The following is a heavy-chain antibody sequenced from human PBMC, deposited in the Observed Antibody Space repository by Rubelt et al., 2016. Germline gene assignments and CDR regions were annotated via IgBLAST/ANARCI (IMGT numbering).Heavy chain of an antibody. Sequence: VQLLESGGGLVQPGGSLRLSCAASGFTFSSYAIHWVRQAPGKGLEWVAVISYDGSNKYYADSVKGRFTSSRYNSKNTLYLQMNSLRAEDTAVYYCASTITIFGGGYWGQGTLVTVSS. D-gene: IGHD3-3*01. J-gene: IGHJ4*02. CDR1: GFTFSSYA. CDR3: ASTITIFGGGY. V-gene: IGHV3-30*04. CDR2: ISYDGSNK.